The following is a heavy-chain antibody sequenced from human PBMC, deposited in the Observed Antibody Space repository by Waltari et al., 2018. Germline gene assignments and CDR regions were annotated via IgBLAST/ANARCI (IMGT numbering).Heavy chain of an antibody. V-gene: IGHV4-59*11. CDR2: IYYSGNT. CDR3: ARTSRAIDYYFDY. CDR1: DGSLTGHY. D-gene: IGHD3-10*01. Sequence: QVQLQESGPGLVKPSETLSLTCTVSDGSLTGHYWSWILQPPGTGLAWIGYIYYSGNTNYNPALKIRVTISVDTSKTQFSLKLNSVTAADTALYYCARTSRAIDYYFDYGGQGTLVTVSS. J-gene: IGHJ4*01.